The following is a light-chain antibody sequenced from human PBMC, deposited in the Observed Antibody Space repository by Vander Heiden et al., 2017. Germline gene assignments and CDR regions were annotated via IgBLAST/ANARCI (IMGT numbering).Light chain of an antibody. J-gene: IGKJ3*01. V-gene: IGKV2-28*01. Sequence: DIVMTQSPLSLPVTPGEPASISCRSSQSLLHSNGYNYLDWYLQKPGQSPQLLIYLGSNRASGVPDRFSGSGSGTDFTLKISRVEAEDVGVYYCMQALQQTFGPGTKVDIK. CDR1: QSLLHSNGYNY. CDR3: MQALQQT. CDR2: LGS.